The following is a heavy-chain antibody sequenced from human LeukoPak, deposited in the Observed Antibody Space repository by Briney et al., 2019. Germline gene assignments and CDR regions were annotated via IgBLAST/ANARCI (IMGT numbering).Heavy chain of an antibody. Sequence: ASVKVSCKASGGTFSSYAISWVRQAPGQGLEWMGRIIPILGIANYARKFQGRVTITADKSTSTAYMELSSLRSEDTAVYYCARPYSSSWYWFDPWGQGTLVTVSS. V-gene: IGHV1-69*04. J-gene: IGHJ5*02. CDR3: ARPYSSSWYWFDP. CDR2: IIPILGIA. D-gene: IGHD6-13*01. CDR1: GGTFSSYA.